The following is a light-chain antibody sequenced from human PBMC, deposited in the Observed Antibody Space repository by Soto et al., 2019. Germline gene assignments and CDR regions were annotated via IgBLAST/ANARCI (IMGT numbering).Light chain of an antibody. CDR3: QVWDSSSDHGV. CDR1: NIGSKS. CDR2: YDS. J-gene: IGLJ1*01. Sequence: SYELTQPPSVSMAPGKTARITCGGNNIGSKSVHWYQQKPGQAPVLVIYYDSDRPSGIPERFSGSNSGNTATLTISRVEAGDEANYYCQVWDSSSDHGVFGTGTKLTVL. V-gene: IGLV3-21*04.